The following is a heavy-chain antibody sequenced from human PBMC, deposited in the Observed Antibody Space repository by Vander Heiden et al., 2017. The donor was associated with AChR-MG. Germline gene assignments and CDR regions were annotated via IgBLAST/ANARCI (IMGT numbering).Heavy chain of an antibody. CDR3: VRSYSGYDSGYYYGMDV. Sequence: EVQLVESGGGLVTPGGSLRLSCAASGFHFRSDSMNWVRQAPGKGLEWVSSISSSGTYIYYADSVKGRFTISRDNAKNSVYLQMNSLRAEDTAAYYCVRSYSGYDSGYYYGMDVWGQGTTVTVSS. CDR1: GFHFRSDS. V-gene: IGHV3-21*01. J-gene: IGHJ6*02. CDR2: ISSSGTYI. D-gene: IGHD5-12*01.